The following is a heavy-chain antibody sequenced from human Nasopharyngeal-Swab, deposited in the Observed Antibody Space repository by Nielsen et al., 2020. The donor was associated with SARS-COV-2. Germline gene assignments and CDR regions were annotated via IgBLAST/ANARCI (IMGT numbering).Heavy chain of an antibody. CDR3: ARDQRRGYSGYDHTYFDY. V-gene: IGHV1-69*01. J-gene: IGHJ4*02. D-gene: IGHD5-12*01. CDR2: IIPIFGTA. Sequence: WVRQAPGQGLEWMGGIIPIFGTANYVQKFQGRVTITADESTSTAYMELSSLRSEDTAVYYCARDQRRGYSGYDHTYFDYWGQGTLVTVSS.